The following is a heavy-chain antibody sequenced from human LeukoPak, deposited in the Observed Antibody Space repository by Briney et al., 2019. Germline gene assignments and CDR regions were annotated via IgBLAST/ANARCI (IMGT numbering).Heavy chain of an antibody. Sequence: SVKVSCKASGFTFTSSAVQWVRQARGQRREWIGWIVVGSGNTNYAQKFQERVTITKDISTNPAYMELSSLRSEDTAVYYCAADRDLEMGDYWGQGTLVTVSS. D-gene: IGHD1-1*01. CDR2: IVVGSGNT. V-gene: IGHV1-58*01. CDR1: GFTFTSSA. J-gene: IGHJ4*02. CDR3: AADRDLEMGDY.